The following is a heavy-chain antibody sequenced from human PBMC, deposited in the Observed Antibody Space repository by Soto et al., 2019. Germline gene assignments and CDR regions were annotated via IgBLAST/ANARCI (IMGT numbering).Heavy chain of an antibody. CDR1: GASSTTFY. Sequence: LLILPLTCTVSGASSTTFYWRWIRQPPGKGLEWIGSISYSGSTKYNPSLESRVMISLDTSKNQFSLRLTSVTAADTALYYCARDRDSSGLFDPWGQGALVTGSS. D-gene: IGHD3-10*01. CDR3: ARDRDSSGLFDP. J-gene: IGHJ5*02. V-gene: IGHV4-59*01. CDR2: ISYSGST.